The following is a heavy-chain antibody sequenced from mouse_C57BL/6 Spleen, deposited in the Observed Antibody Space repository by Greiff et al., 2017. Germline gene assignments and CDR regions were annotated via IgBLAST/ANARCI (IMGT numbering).Heavy chain of an antibody. D-gene: IGHD1-1*01. J-gene: IGHJ2*01. CDR2: IYPNNGGT. CDR1: GYTFTDYN. CDR3: ARYDYYGSSGPYIDY. Sequence: EVQLQQSGPELVKPGASVKMSCKASGYTFTDYNMHWVKQSHGKSLEWIGYIYPNNGGTSYNQKFKGKATLTVNKSSSTAYMELRSLTSEDSAVXCCARYDYYGSSGPYIDYWGQGTTLTVSS. V-gene: IGHV1-22*01.